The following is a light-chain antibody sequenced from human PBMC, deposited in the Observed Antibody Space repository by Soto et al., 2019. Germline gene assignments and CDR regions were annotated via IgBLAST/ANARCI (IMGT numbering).Light chain of an antibody. CDR3: QQYGSSPLS. CDR1: QSVSSSY. J-gene: IGKJ4*01. CDR2: GAS. Sequence: EIVLTQSPGTLSLSPGERATLSCRASQSVSSSYLAWYQQKPGQAPRLLIYGASSRATGIPDRFSGSGSGKNFTPTISRLEPEDFAVYYCQQYGSSPLSFGGGTKVEIK. V-gene: IGKV3-20*01.